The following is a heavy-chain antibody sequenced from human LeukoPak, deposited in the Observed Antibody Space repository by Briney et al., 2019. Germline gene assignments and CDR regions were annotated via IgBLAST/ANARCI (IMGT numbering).Heavy chain of an antibody. D-gene: IGHD3-10*01. CDR2: IYYSGRT. CDR1: GGSISSYY. J-gene: IGHJ4*02. Sequence: SETLSLTCTVSGGSISSYYWSWIRQPPGKGLEWIGYIYYSGRTNYNPSLKSRVAISVDTSKDQFSLKLSSVTAADTAVYYCARGGRITMVRGGGSEKNFDYWGQGTLVTVSS. V-gene: IGHV4-59*12. CDR3: ARGGRITMVRGGGSEKNFDY.